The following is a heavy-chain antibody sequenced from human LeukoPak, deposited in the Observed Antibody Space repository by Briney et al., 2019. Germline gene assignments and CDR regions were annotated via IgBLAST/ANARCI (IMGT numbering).Heavy chain of an antibody. J-gene: IGHJ4*02. D-gene: IGHD1-7*01. Sequence: PGGSLRLSCAASGFTFSSYAMSWVRQAPGKWLEWVSPISGSGGSTYYADSVKGRFTISRENSKKRVYLQMKSLRAEDTAVYYCASQTGTTLALDYWGQGTLVTVSS. V-gene: IGHV3-23*01. CDR2: ISGSGGST. CDR3: ASQTGTTLALDY. CDR1: GFTFSSYA.